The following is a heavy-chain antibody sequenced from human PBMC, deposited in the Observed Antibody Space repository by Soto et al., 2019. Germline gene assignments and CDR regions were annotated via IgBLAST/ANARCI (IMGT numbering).Heavy chain of an antibody. D-gene: IGHD3-10*01. CDR2: IYYSGST. J-gene: IGHJ6*02. V-gene: IGHV4-61*08. CDR3: PRSPNYYYYGFDV. CDR1: GGSVSSGDYF. Sequence: SETLSLTCTVSGGSVSSGDYFWSWLRQSPGKRLEWIAYIYYSGSTNYNPSLKSRATISVDTSKSQVSLTLTSMTAADAALYYCPRSPNYYYYGFDVWGQGTAVTVSS.